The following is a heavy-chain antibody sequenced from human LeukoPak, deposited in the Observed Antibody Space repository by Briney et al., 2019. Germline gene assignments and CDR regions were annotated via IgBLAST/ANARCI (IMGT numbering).Heavy chain of an antibody. D-gene: IGHD2-2*01. CDR2: IYYIGST. V-gene: IGHV4-59*08. CDR1: GGSISSYY. J-gene: IGHJ3*02. Sequence: SETLSLTCTVSGGSISSYYWNWIRQPPGKGLEWIGYIYYIGSTNYNPSLKSRVTISVDTSKNQFSLKLSSVTAADTAVYYCARLIGYCSSTSCYAGAFDIWGQGTMVTVSS. CDR3: ARLIGYCSSTSCYAGAFDI.